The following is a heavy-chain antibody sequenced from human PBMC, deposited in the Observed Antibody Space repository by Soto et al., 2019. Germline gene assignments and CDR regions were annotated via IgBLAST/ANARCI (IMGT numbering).Heavy chain of an antibody. Sequence: GPTLVNPTQTLTLTCTFSGFSLSTSGMCVSWIRQPPGKALEWLARIDWDDDKYYSTSLKTRLTISKDTSKNQVVLTMTNMDPVDTATYYCARIHLGIAAASPEGMDVWGQGTTVTVSS. J-gene: IGHJ6*02. CDR3: ARIHLGIAAASPEGMDV. D-gene: IGHD6-13*01. CDR2: IDWDDDK. CDR1: GFSLSTSGMC. V-gene: IGHV2-70*11.